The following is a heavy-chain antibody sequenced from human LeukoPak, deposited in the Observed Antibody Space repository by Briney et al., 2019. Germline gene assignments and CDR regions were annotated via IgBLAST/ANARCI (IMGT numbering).Heavy chain of an antibody. CDR1: GFTFSSYG. CDR3: ARGLAYSSGWKKYYYYYMDV. V-gene: IGHV3-7*01. J-gene: IGHJ6*03. D-gene: IGHD6-19*01. Sequence: GGSLRLSCAASGFTFSSYGMHWVRQAPGKGLEWVANIKQDGSEKYYVDSVKGRFTISRDNAKNSLYLQMNSLRAEDTAVYYCARGLAYSSGWKKYYYYYMDVWGKGTTVTVSS. CDR2: IKQDGSEK.